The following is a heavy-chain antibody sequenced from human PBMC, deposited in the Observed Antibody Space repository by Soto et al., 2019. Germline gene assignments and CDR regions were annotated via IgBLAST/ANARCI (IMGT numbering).Heavy chain of an antibody. Sequence: SETLSLTCAVSGGSISSSNWWSWVRQPPGKGLEWIGEIYHSGGTTYNPSLKSRVAISVDKSKNQFSLKLNSVTAADTAVYYCARHRENYYFDYWGQGTLVTVSS. CDR2: IYHSGGT. CDR1: GGSISSSNW. V-gene: IGHV4-4*02. CDR3: ARHRENYYFDY. J-gene: IGHJ4*02.